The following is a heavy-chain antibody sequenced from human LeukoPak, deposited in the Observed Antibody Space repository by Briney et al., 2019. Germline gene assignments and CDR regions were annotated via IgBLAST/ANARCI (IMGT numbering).Heavy chain of an antibody. V-gene: IGHV3-21*01. D-gene: IGHD2-2*01. CDR3: ARFSGYCSSTSCTPGD. CDR2: ISSSSSYI. J-gene: IGHJ4*02. CDR1: GFTLSSYS. Sequence: WGSLRLSCAASGFTLSSYSMNWVRQAPGEGLEWVSSISSSSSYIYYADSVKGRFTISRDNAKNSLYLQMNSLRAEDTAVYYCARFSGYCSSTSCTPGDWGQGTLVTVSS.